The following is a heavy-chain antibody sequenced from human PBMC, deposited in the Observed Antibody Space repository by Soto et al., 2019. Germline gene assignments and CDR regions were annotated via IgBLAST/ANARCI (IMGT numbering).Heavy chain of an antibody. J-gene: IGHJ4*02. Sequence: QVQLQESGPGLVKPSETLSLTCTVSGGSISSYYWSWIRQPPGQGLEWIGYIYYSGSTNYNPSLQSRVTISVDTSKNPFSLKLSSVTAADTAVYYCARRYGASFDYLGQGTLVTVSS. CDR1: GGSISSYY. CDR2: IYYSGST. D-gene: IGHD4-17*01. V-gene: IGHV4-59*01. CDR3: ARRYGASFDY.